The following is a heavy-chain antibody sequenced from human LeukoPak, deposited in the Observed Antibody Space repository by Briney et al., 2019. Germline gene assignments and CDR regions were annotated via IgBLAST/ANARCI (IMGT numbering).Heavy chain of an antibody. J-gene: IGHJ4*02. CDR1: GFTFSTYT. V-gene: IGHV3-64*01. D-gene: IGHD3-10*01. CDR2: ITSNGLST. CDR3: ARGPLYYYGSAQYYFDS. Sequence: PGGSLRLSCAASGFTFSTYTMHWVRQAPGERLEYVSAITSNGLSTYYANSVKGRFTISRDSSKNTLYLQVGSLRAEDMAVYYCARGPLYYYGSAQYYFDSWGQGTLVTVSS.